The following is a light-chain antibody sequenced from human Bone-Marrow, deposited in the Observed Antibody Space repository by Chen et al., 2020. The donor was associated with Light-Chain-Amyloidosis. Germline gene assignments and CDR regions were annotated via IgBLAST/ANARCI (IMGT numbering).Light chain of an antibody. CDR3: SSYTITNTLV. Sequence: QSALTQPASVSGSPGQSITISCTGTSSDVGGDNHVSLYQQHPDKAPKLMIYEVTNRPSWVPDRFSGSKSDNTASLTISGLQTEDEAYYFCSSYTITNTLVFGSGTRVTVL. J-gene: IGLJ1*01. V-gene: IGLV2-14*01. CDR1: SSDVGGDNH. CDR2: EVT.